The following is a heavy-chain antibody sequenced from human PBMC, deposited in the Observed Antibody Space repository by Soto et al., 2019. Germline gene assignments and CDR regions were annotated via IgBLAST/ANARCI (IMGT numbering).Heavy chain of an antibody. J-gene: IGHJ5*02. Sequence: QVQLVQSGAEVKKPGSSVKVSCKASGGTFSSYAISWVRQAPGQGLEWMGGIIPIFGTANYAQKFQGRVTITADESXNXAXXELSSLRSEDTAVYYCARDGRGYCSGGGGWHWFDPWGQGTLVTVSS. CDR2: IIPIFGTA. CDR3: ARDGRGYCSGGGGWHWFDP. CDR1: GGTFSSYA. V-gene: IGHV1-69*12. D-gene: IGHD2-15*01.